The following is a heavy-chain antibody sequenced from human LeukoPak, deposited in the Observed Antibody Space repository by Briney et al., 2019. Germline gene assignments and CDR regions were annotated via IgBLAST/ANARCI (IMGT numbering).Heavy chain of an antibody. D-gene: IGHD3-9*01. CDR1: GFTFSSYG. CDR2: ISYDGSNK. V-gene: IGHV3-30*18. CDR3: AKALVYQSAFDI. Sequence: GRSLRLSCAASGFTFSSYGMHWVRQAPGKGLEWVAVISYDGSNKYYADSVKGRFTISRDNSKNTLYLQMNSLRAEDTAVYYCAKALVYQSAFDIWGQGTMVTVSS. J-gene: IGHJ3*02.